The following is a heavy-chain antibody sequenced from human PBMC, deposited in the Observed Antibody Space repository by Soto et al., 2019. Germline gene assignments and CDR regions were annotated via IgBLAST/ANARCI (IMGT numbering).Heavy chain of an antibody. CDR3: TRCGIRYHSIGYYLGIDGMDV. CDR1: GGTFNSYA. V-gene: IGHV1-69*12. CDR2: TIPMFGTT. Sequence: QVQLVQSGAEVKKPESSVRVSCKASGGTFNSYAITWVRQAPGQGLEWMGGTIPMFGTTNYAEKFQGRVTMTAEEATNTAYVERSGLGSEDTAVYYCTRCGIRYHSIGYYLGIDGMDVWGQGTTVIVSS. D-gene: IGHD3-22*01. J-gene: IGHJ6*02.